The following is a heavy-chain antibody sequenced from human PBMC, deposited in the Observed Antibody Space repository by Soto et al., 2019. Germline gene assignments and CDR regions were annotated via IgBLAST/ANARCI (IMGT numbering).Heavy chain of an antibody. CDR3: ARSLGWRDAFDI. V-gene: IGHV3-7*01. CDR2: IKQDGNEK. Sequence: EVQLVESGGGLVQPGGCLTLSCAVSGFTFSSHWMSWVRQAPGKGLEWVANIKQDGNEKYYVDSVKGRFTISRDSAKNSLSLQVNSLRAEDTAVDYCARSLGWRDAFDIWGQGTMVTVSS. J-gene: IGHJ3*02. CDR1: GFTFSSHW. D-gene: IGHD6-19*01.